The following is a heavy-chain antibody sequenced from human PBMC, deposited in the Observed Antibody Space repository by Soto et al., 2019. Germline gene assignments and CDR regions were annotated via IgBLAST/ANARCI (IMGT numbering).Heavy chain of an antibody. D-gene: IGHD3-10*01. V-gene: IGHV3-33*01. CDR3: ARPYGSGSYYNAPDY. Sequence: QVQLVESGGGVVQPGRSLRLSCAASGFTFSSYGMHWVRQAPGTGLEWVAVIWYDGSNKYYADSVKGRFTISRDNSKNTLDLQMNSLRAADTAVYYCARPYGSGSYYNAPDYWGQGTLVTVSS. CDR2: IWYDGSNK. J-gene: IGHJ4*02. CDR1: GFTFSSYG.